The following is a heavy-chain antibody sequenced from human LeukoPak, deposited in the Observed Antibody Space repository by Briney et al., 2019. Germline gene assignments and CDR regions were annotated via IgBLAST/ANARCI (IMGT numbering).Heavy chain of an antibody. J-gene: IGHJ4*02. CDR3: TRGDPAVASFGY. V-gene: IGHV4-39*02. CDR2: IYYTGST. D-gene: IGHD6-19*01. Sequence: SETLSLTCTVSGGSISRSTYYWGWIRQPPGKGLEWIGSIYYTGSTYYNPSPKSRVTISVDTSKNHISLKLTSVTAADTAVYYCTRGDPAVASFGYWGQGTLVTVSS. CDR1: GGSISRSTYY.